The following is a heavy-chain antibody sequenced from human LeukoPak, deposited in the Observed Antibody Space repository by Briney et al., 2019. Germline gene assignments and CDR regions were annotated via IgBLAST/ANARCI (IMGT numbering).Heavy chain of an antibody. Sequence: AASVKVSCKASGDTFTTYAIIWVRQAPGQGLEWMGGIIPMFDTPNYAQRLQGRVTITADKSTKTAYMELTSLRSEDTAVYYCARAGIPGYCTNVTCSNWLDPWGQGTLVTVSS. V-gene: IGHV1-69*06. CDR3: ARAGIPGYCTNVTCSNWLDP. CDR1: GDTFTTYA. D-gene: IGHD2-8*01. CDR2: IIPMFDTP. J-gene: IGHJ5*02.